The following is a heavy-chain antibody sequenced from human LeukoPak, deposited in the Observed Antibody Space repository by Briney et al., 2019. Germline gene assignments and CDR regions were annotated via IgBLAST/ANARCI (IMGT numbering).Heavy chain of an antibody. V-gene: IGHV3-30*18. D-gene: IGHD5-12*01. CDR3: VKADSGYDLLFDY. CDR2: ISYDGSNK. CDR1: GFAFSAYG. J-gene: IGHJ4*02. Sequence: PGGSLRLSCAASGFAFSAYGMHWVRQAPGKGLEWAAIISYDGSNKYYADSVKGRFTISRDNSKNTQYLQMKSLRAEDTAVYYCVKADSGYDLLFDYWGQGTLVTVSS.